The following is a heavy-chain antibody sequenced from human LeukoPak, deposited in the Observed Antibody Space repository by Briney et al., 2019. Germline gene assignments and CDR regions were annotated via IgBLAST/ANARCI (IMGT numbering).Heavy chain of an antibody. CDR3: ARDHGGNSGYYFDY. CDR2: ISAYNGNT. CDR1: GYTFTGYG. Sequence: RASVKVSCKASGYTFTGYGISWVRQAPGQGLEWMGWISAYNGNTNYAQKLQGRVTMTTDTSTSTAYMELRSLRSDDTAVYYCARDHGGNSGYYFDYWGQGTLVTVSS. D-gene: IGHD4-23*01. V-gene: IGHV1-18*01. J-gene: IGHJ4*02.